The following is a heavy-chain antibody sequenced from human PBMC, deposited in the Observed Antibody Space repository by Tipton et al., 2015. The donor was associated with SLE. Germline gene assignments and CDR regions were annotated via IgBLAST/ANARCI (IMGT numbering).Heavy chain of an antibody. CDR1: GFTFSSYA. Sequence: SLRLSCAAPGFTFSSYAMNWVRQAPGKGLEWVSAISGSGGSTYYADSVKGRFTISRDNSKNTLYLQMNSLRAEDTAVYYCAKDLTPYGDNYYYGMDVWGQGTTVTVSS. J-gene: IGHJ6*02. CDR3: AKDLTPYGDNYYYGMDV. V-gene: IGHV3-23*01. CDR2: ISGSGGST. D-gene: IGHD4-17*01.